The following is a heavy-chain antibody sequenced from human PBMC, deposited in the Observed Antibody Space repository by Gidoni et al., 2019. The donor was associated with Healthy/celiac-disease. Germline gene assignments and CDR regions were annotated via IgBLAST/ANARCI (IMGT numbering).Heavy chain of an antibody. V-gene: IGHV1-69*01. D-gene: IGHD4-17*01. J-gene: IGHJ6*02. Sequence: QVQLVQSGAEVKKPGSSVKVSCKASGGTFSSYAISWVRQAPGQGLEWMGGIIPIFGTANYAQKFQGRVTITADESTSTAYMELSSLRSEDTAVYYCARDLGYGDNKGPGVHYYYGMDVWGQGTTVTVSS. CDR2: IIPIFGTA. CDR1: GGTFSSYA. CDR3: ARDLGYGDNKGPGVHYYYGMDV.